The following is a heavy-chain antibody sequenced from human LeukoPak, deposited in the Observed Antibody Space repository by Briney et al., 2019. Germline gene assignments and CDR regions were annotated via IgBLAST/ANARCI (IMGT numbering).Heavy chain of an antibody. CDR3: AREPYYYGSGSSPNAFDI. J-gene: IGHJ3*02. CDR2: IYYSGST. CDR1: GGSISSYY. V-gene: IGHV4-59*01. Sequence: SETLSLTCTVSGGSISSYYWSWIRQPPGKGLEWIGYIYYSGSTNYNPSLKSRVTISVDTSKNQFSLKLSSVTAADTAVYYCAREPYYYGSGSSPNAFDIWGQGTMVTVSP. D-gene: IGHD3-10*01.